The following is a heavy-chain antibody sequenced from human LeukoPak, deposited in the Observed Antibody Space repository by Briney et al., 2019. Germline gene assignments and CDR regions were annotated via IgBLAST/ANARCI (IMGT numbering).Heavy chain of an antibody. V-gene: IGHV3-30*04. CDR2: ISYDGNNK. CDR3: ARGEREWFGFLRNYYFEY. Sequence: GGSLRLSCAVSGFTFSNYAIHWVRQAPGKGLEWVAGISYDGNNKYYADSVKGRFTISRDNSKNTLYLQMNSLRAEDTAVYYCARGEREWFGFLRNYYFEYWGQGTLVTVSS. CDR1: GFTFSNYA. D-gene: IGHD3-10*01. J-gene: IGHJ4*02.